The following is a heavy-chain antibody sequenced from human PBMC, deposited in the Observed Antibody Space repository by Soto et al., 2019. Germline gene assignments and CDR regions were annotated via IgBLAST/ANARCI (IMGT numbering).Heavy chain of an antibody. CDR2: IKKDGSEK. CDR3: ARSDETIFGVVIPFDY. Sequence: PGGSLRLSCEASGFTFSSYWMIWVRQAPGKGLDWVASIKKDGSEKYYVDSVKGRFTISRDNAQKSLYLHMNSLRAEDTAVYYCARSDETIFGVVIPFDYWGQGTLVTVSS. D-gene: IGHD3-3*01. CDR1: GFTFSSYW. V-gene: IGHV3-7*01. J-gene: IGHJ4*02.